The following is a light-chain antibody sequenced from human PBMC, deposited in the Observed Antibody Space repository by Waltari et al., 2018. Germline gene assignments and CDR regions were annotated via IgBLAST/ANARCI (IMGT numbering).Light chain of an antibody. V-gene: IGKV3-20*01. J-gene: IGKJ5*01. Sequence: EIVLTQSPGTLSLSSGERATLSCRASQSVRSNYLAWYQQKPGQAPSLLIYDTSNRATGIPDRFSGSGSGSYFTLIISRLEPEDFALYYCQQYCNPPFTFGQGTRLDIK. CDR2: DTS. CDR1: QSVRSNY. CDR3: QQYCNPPFT.